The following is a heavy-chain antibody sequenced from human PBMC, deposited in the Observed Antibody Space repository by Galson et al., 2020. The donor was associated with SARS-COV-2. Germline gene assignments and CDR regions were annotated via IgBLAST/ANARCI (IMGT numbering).Heavy chain of an antibody. Sequence: LSLTCAASGFTFSSYGMHWVRQAPGKGLEWVANIKQDGSEKYYVDSVKGRFTISRDNAKNSLYLQMNSLRAEDTAVYYCARVGSSSWYFDYWGQGTLVTVSS. CDR1: GFTFSSYG. CDR2: IKQDGSEK. CDR3: ARVGSSSWYFDY. D-gene: IGHD6-13*01. J-gene: IGHJ4*02. V-gene: IGHV3-7*03.